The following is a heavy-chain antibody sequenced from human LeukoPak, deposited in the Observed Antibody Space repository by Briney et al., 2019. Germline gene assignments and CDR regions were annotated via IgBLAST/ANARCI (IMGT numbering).Heavy chain of an antibody. CDR3: AGGNVIPQYFFDY. CDR1: GFTFSSYA. D-gene: IGHD3-16*02. V-gene: IGHV3-30*04. J-gene: IGHJ4*02. Sequence: GRSLRLSCAASGFTFSSYAMHWVRQAPGKGLEWVAVISFDGRNEYYADSVKGRFTISRDNSKNTLYLQMNSLRAEDTAVYYCAGGNVIPQYFFDYWGQGTLVTVSS. CDR2: ISFDGRNE.